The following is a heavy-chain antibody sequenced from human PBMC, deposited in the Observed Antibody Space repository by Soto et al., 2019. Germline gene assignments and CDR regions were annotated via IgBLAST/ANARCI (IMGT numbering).Heavy chain of an antibody. D-gene: IGHD3-16*01. CDR3: TRGAWGYAFDV. J-gene: IGHJ3*01. CDR1: GDSISSGGYY. CDR2: IRYSEST. Sequence: KPSETLSLTCTVSGDSISSGGYYWTWVRQRPGKGLEWIGYIRYSESTYYNPSLKSRLIVSIDTSKNQFSLRLSSVTAADTVVYFCTRGAWGYAFDVWGQGTVVTVSS. V-gene: IGHV4-31*03.